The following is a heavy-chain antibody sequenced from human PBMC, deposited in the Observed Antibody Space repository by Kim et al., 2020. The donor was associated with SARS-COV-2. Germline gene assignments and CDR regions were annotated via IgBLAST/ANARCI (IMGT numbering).Heavy chain of an antibody. CDR3: ARSKNRDFWSGYYPNWFDP. J-gene: IGHJ5*02. Sequence: SETLSLTCTVSGGSISSYYWSWIRQPPGKGLEWIGYIYYSGSTNYNPSLKSRVTISVDTSKNQFSLKLSSVTAADTAVYYCARSKNRDFWSGYYPNWFDPWGQGTLVTVSS. CDR2: IYYSGST. D-gene: IGHD3-3*01. CDR1: GGSISSYY. V-gene: IGHV4-59*01.